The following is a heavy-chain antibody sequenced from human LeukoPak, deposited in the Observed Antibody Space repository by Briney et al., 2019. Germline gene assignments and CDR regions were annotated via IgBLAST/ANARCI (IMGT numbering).Heavy chain of an antibody. CDR1: GGSISGSY. J-gene: IGHJ6*02. Sequence: SETLSLTCTVSGGSISGSYWSWIRQPPGKGLEGIGYIYYSETYYNPSLKSRVTRSLDTSKNQFSLNLRFVTAADTAVYFCARTQGWGTVRTGYYYGMDVWGQGTTVTVSS. CDR2: IYYSET. CDR3: ARTQGWGTVRTGYYYGMDV. V-gene: IGHV4-59*08. D-gene: IGHD4-11*01.